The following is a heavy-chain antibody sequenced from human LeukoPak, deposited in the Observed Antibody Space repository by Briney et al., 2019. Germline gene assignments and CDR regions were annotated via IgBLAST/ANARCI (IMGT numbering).Heavy chain of an antibody. Sequence: GGSLRLSCAASGFTVSSNYMSWVRQAPGKGLEWVANIKQDGSEKYYVDSVKGRFTISRDNAKNSLSLQMNSLRVEDTAVYYCARFSFYYYGLDVWGQGSTVTVSS. CDR1: GFTVSSNY. CDR3: ARFSFYYYGLDV. J-gene: IGHJ6*02. CDR2: IKQDGSEK. V-gene: IGHV3-7*01.